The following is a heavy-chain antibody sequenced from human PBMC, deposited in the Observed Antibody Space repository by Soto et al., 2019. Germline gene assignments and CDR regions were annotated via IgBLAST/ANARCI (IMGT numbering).Heavy chain of an antibody. CDR1: GGSISSSSYY. CDR3: ARLSSSRKYYGMDV. Sequence: PSETLSLTCTVSGGSISSSSYYWGWIRQPPGKGLEWIGSIYYSGSTYYNPSLKSRVTISVDTSKNQFSLKLSSVTAADTAVYYCARLSSSRKYYGMDVWGQGTTVTVSS. CDR2: IYYSGST. J-gene: IGHJ6*02. D-gene: IGHD6-13*01. V-gene: IGHV4-39*01.